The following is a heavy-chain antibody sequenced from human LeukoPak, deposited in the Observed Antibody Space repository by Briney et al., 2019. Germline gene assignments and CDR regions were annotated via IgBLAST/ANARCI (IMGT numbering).Heavy chain of an antibody. CDR2: IYYSGST. CDR1: GGSISSYY. V-gene: IGHV4-59*08. CDR3: ARTRGQYYYGSGSYPQTPDYFDY. D-gene: IGHD3-10*01. Sequence: PSETLSLTCTVSGGSISSYYWSWIRQPPGKGLEWIGYIYYSGSTNYNPSLKSRVTISVDTSKNQFSLKLSSVTAADTAVYYCARTRGQYYYGSGSYPQTPDYFDYWGQGTLVTVSS. J-gene: IGHJ4*02.